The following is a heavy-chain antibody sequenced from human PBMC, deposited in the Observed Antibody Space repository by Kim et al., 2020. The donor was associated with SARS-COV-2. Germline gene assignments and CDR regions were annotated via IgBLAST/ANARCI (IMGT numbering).Heavy chain of an antibody. Sequence: ASVKVSCKASGYTFTSYGISWVRQAPGQGLEWMGWISAYNGNTNYAQKLQGRVTMTTDTSTSTAYMELRSLRSDDTAVYYCAREYCSGGSCYPSYWGQGTLVTVSS. D-gene: IGHD2-15*01. CDR1: GYTFTSYG. J-gene: IGHJ4*02. CDR2: ISAYNGNT. CDR3: AREYCSGGSCYPSY. V-gene: IGHV1-18*01.